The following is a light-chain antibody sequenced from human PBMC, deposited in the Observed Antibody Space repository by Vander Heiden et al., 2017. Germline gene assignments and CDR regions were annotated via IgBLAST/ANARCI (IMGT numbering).Light chain of an antibody. Sequence: QSVLTQPPSVSGAPGPRVPISCTGSNSNIGAGYDVHWYQQLPGTAPTLLVYGTSERPSGVPDRFSGSKSGTSASLAITGLQAEDEADYYGQAYDSSRKVVFGGGTKLTVL. J-gene: IGLJ2*01. CDR2: GTS. CDR3: QAYDSSRKVV. CDR1: NSNIGAGYD. V-gene: IGLV1-40*01.